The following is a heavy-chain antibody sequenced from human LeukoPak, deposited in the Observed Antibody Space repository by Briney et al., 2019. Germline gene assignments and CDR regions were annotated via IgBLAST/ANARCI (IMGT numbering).Heavy chain of an antibody. CDR3: ASRPDEVVVVARSSDYMDV. D-gene: IGHD2-15*01. V-gene: IGHV3-48*03. J-gene: IGHJ6*03. CDR1: GFTFSSYE. CDR2: ISSSGSTI. Sequence: PGGSLRLFCAASGFTFSSYEMNWVRQAPGKGLEWVSYISSSGSTIYYADSVKGRFIISRGNAKNSLYLQMNSLRAEDTAVYYCASRPDEVVVVARSSDYMDVWGKGTTVTVSS.